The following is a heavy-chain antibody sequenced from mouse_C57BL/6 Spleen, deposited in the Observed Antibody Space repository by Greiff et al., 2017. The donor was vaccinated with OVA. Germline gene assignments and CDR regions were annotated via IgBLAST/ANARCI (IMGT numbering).Heavy chain of an antibody. V-gene: IGHV1-4*01. CDR1: GYTFTSYT. D-gene: IGHD2-4*01. CDR2: INPSSGYT. CDR3: APMITRYFDY. J-gene: IGHJ2*01. Sequence: QVQLQQSGAELARPGASVKMSCKASGYTFTSYTMHWVKQRPGQGLEWIGYINPSSGYTKYNQKFKDKATLTADKSSSTAYMQLSSLTSEDSAVYYCAPMITRYFDYWGQGTTLTVSS.